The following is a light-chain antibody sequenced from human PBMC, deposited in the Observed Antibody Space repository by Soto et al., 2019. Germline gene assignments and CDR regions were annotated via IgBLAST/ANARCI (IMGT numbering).Light chain of an antibody. CDR3: QFYDSFSLFT. J-gene: IGKJ3*01. CDR2: KAS. V-gene: IGKV1-5*03. Sequence: DIQMTQSPSTVSASVGDRVTITCRASQIISGWLAWYQQKPGKAPNLLISKASTLESGVPSRFSGSGSGTEFTLTISSLQPDDFATYYCQFYDSFSLFTFGPGTKVDIK. CDR1: QIISGW.